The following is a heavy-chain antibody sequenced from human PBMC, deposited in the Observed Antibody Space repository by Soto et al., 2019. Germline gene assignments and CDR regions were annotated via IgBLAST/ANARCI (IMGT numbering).Heavy chain of an antibody. CDR1: GFTFHDFG. J-gene: IGHJ4*02. CDR2: ISYDGRNK. V-gene: IGHV3-30*18. Sequence: QVQLVESGGGVVQPGRSLRLSCAASGFTFHDFGMHWVRQTPGKGLEWVAVISYDGRNKYYADLVKGRFTISRDNSQNRLYLQMNSLRPEDTAVYFCAKAVDITVRGVPPSDYWGQGTLVTVSS. D-gene: IGHD3-10*01. CDR3: AKAVDITVRGVPPSDY.